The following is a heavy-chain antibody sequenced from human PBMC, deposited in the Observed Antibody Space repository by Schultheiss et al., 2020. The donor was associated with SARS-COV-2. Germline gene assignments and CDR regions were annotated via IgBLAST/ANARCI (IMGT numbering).Heavy chain of an antibody. D-gene: IGHD6-6*01. Sequence: SETLSLTCTVSGGSISSYYWSWIRQPPGKGLEWIGYIYYSGSTNYNPSLKSRVTISVDTSKNQFSLKLSSVTAADTAVYYCARGSYSSSCGYWGQGTLVTVSS. CDR3: ARGSYSSSCGY. V-gene: IGHV4-59*12. CDR2: IYYSGST. J-gene: IGHJ4*02. CDR1: GGSISSYY.